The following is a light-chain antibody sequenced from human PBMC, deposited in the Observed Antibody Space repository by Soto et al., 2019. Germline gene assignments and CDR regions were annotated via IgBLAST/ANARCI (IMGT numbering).Light chain of an antibody. CDR1: QSVTTN. CDR3: QQYYSTPLT. J-gene: IGKJ1*01. Sequence: EVVMTQSPATLSVSPGERATLSCRASQSVTTNMAWYQQKPGQAPRLLIYGASTRATGIPARFSGSGSGTDFTLTISSLQSEDFAVYYCQQYYSTPLTFGQGTKVEIK. CDR2: GAS. V-gene: IGKV3-15*01.